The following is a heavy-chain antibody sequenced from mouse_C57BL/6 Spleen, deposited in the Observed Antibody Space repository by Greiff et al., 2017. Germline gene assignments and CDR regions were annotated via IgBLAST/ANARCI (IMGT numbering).Heavy chain of an antibody. J-gene: IGHJ2*01. V-gene: IGHV5-16*01. CDR1: GFTFSDYY. CDR3: SREGEITPFDY. D-gene: IGHD1-3*01. CDR2: INYDGSST. Sequence: DVKLVESEGGLVQPGSSMKLSCTASGFTFSDYYMAWVRQVPEKGLEWVANINYDGSSTYYLDSLTSRFIILRDNAKNILYLQMSSLKSVDTATYYFSREGEITPFDYWGQGTTLTVSS.